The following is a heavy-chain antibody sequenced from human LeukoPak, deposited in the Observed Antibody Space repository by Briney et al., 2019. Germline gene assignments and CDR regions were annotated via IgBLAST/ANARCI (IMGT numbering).Heavy chain of an antibody. CDR3: ARTHYIGMVRTYWFDS. CDR2: IYWDDDK. Sequence: SGPTLVKPTQTLTLTCTFSGFSLSSSGVAVGWIRQPPGKALEWLALIYWDDDKRNNPSLESRLTITKDTSKNQVVLTMTNMDPVDTSTYYCARTHYIGMVRTYWFDSWGQGTLVTVAS. D-gene: IGHD3-10*01. CDR1: GFSLSSSGVA. V-gene: IGHV2-5*02. J-gene: IGHJ5*01.